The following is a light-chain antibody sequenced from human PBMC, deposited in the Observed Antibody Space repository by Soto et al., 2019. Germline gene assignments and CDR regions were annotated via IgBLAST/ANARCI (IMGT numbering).Light chain of an antibody. Sequence: DIVPTKSPGTLSLSPGERAILSCRASQSVSSTSLAWYQQRPGQAPRLLIYHVSSRANGIPDRVSGSGSGTDFTLTISTLEPEDFAVYYCQQYGTSSLTFGGGTKVDIK. CDR3: QQYGTSSLT. J-gene: IGKJ4*01. V-gene: IGKV3-20*01. CDR1: QSVSSTS. CDR2: HVS.